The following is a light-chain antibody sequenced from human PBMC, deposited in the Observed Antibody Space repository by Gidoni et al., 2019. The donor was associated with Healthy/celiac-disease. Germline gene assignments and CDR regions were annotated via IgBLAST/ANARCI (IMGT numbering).Light chain of an antibody. J-gene: IGKJ4*01. CDR3: MQALQTPPT. V-gene: IGKV2-28*01. CDR1: QSLLHSNGYNY. CDR2: LGS. Sequence: DIVMTQSPLSLPVTPGEPASISCRSSQSLLHSNGYNYLDWYLQKPGQSPQLLIYLGSNRASGVPDRFSGSGSGTDFTQKISRVEAEDVGVYYCMQALQTPPTFGGXTKVEIK.